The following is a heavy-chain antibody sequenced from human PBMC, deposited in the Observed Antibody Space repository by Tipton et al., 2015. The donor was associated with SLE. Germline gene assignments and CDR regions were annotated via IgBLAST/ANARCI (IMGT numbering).Heavy chain of an antibody. CDR1: GYTSTNYQ. CDR2: INPGADYT. V-gene: IGHV1-46*01. J-gene: IGHJ4*02. CDR3: ASGSYSYY. Sequence: QSGAEVKKPGASVKVSCKAYGYTSTNYQFHWVRRAPGQGLEWMGIINPGADYTTYAQNFQGRVTMTRDMSRNTVYMELSSLRSEDTAVYYCASGSYSYYWGQGTLVTVSS. D-gene: IGHD1-26*01.